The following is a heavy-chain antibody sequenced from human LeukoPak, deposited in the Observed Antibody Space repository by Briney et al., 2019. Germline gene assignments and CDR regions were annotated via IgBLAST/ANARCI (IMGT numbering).Heavy chain of an antibody. CDR2: ISGSGSDI. D-gene: IGHD6-19*01. CDR1: GISSSDYY. Sequence: GGSLRLSCAASGISSSDYYMGWIGQAPGKGLEGVSYISGSGSDINYADSVKGRFTISRDNAKNSLYLQMNSLRGEDTAVYYCVGGAYSSGWYSSPDYWGQGTLVTVSS. V-gene: IGHV3-11*01. J-gene: IGHJ4*02. CDR3: VGGAYSSGWYSSPDY.